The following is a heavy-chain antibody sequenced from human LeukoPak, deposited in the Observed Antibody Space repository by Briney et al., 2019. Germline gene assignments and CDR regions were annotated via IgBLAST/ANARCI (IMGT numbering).Heavy chain of an antibody. V-gene: IGHV3-23*01. CDR1: GFTFSSYA. D-gene: IGHD3-22*01. CDR3: AKDDSSGYYYFDY. CDR2: TSGSGGST. J-gene: IGHJ4*02. Sequence: GASLRLSCAASGFTFSSYAMSWVRQAPGKGLEWVSATSGSGGSTYYADSVKGRFTISRDNSKNTLYLQMNSLRAEDTAVYYCAKDDSSGYYYFDYWGQGTLVTVSS.